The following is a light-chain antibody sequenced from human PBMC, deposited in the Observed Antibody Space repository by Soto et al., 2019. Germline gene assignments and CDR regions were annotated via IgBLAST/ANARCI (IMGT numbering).Light chain of an antibody. J-gene: IGKJ3*01. V-gene: IGKV1-33*01. CDR3: QQYDNLLFT. CDR2: DAS. CDR1: HDISNY. Sequence: DIQMTQSPSSLSASVGDRVTITCQASHDISNYLNWYQQKPGQAPKLLIYDASNLETGVPSRFSGSGSGTDFTFTISSLQPEDFATYYCQQYDNLLFTFGPGTKVYV.